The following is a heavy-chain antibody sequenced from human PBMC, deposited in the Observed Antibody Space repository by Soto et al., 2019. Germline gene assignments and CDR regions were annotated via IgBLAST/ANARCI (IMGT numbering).Heavy chain of an antibody. V-gene: IGHV4-39*01. CDR3: ARRGVRGVLYGMDV. CDR1: VGSIRPSSTYP. Sequence: PSETLSLTCTVTVGSIRPSSTYPWGWIRQTPGKGLQWIGSTYYRGDTYYNPSLKSRLTFSVDTSKNYFSLKLNSVTAADTAVYYCARRGVRGVLYGMDVWGQGTTVT. D-gene: IGHD3-10*01. CDR2: TYYRGDT. J-gene: IGHJ6*02.